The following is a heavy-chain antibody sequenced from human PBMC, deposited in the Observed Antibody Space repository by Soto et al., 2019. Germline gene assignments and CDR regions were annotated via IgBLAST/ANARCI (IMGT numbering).Heavy chain of an antibody. CDR2: ISHDGSDT. J-gene: IGHJ6*02. Sequence: GGSLRLSCAASGFTSRSYAMHWVRQAPGKGLEWVALISHDGSDTYYADSVKGRFTISRDNSKTTLYLAMNSLIGEDTAAYYCARGGGRTPFGLSGYYYAMDLWGQGTTVTVSS. CDR1: GFTSRSYA. CDR3: ARGGGRTPFGLSGYYYAMDL. V-gene: IGHV3-30-3*01. D-gene: IGHD3-3*01.